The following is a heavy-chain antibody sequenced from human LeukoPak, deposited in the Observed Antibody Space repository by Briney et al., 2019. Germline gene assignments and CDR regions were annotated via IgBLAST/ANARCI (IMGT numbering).Heavy chain of an antibody. CDR1: GYSISSGYY. V-gene: IGHV4-38-2*02. CDR3: ARDYLTEKGLEY. J-gene: IGHJ4*02. CDR2: IYHSGST. D-gene: IGHD1-14*01. Sequence: RPSETLSLTCTVPGYSISSGYYWGWIRQPPGKGLEWIGSIYHSGSTYYNPSLKSRVTISVDTSRNQFSLKLSSVTAADTAVYYCARDYLTEKGLEYWGQGTLVTVSS.